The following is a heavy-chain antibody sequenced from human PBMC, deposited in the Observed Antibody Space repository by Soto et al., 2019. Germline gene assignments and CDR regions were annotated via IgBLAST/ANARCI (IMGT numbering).Heavy chain of an antibody. D-gene: IGHD4-17*01. CDR1: GFTFSSYS. CDR3: AVETTVKPLAY. CDR2: ISSSSSYI. V-gene: IGHV3-21*01. J-gene: IGHJ4*02. Sequence: GGSLRLSCAASGFTFSSYSMNWVRQAPGKGLEWVSSISSSSSYIYYADSVKGRFTISRDNAKNSLYLQMNSLRAEDTAVYYCAVETTVKPLAYWGQGTLVTVSS.